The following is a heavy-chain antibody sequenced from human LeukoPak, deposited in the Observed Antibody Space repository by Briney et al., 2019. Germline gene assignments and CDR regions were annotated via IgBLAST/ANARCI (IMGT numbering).Heavy chain of an antibody. CDR1: GGSISSYY. CDR2: IYYSGST. CDR3: ARDKLGYLAGTFDS. D-gene: IGHD6-19*01. V-gene: IGHV4-59*12. Sequence: PSETLSLTCAVSGGSISSYYWSWIRQPPGKGLEWIGYIYYSGSTNYNPSLKSRVTMSVDTSKNQFSLILNSVTAADTAVYYCARDKLGYLAGTFDSWGQGTLVTVSS. J-gene: IGHJ4*02.